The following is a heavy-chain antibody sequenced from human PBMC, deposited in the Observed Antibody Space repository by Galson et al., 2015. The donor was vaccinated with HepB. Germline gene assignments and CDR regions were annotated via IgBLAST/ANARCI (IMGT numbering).Heavy chain of an antibody. V-gene: IGHV1-2*02. CDR1: GYTFTGYY. CDR2: INPNSGGT. Sequence: SVTVSCKASGYTFTGYYMHWVRQAPGQGLEWMGWINPNSGGTNYAQKFQGRVTMTRDTSISTAYMELSRLRFDDTAVYYCAREFRRVISADYWGQGTLVTVSS. D-gene: IGHD2-21*01. CDR3: AREFRRVISADY. J-gene: IGHJ4*02.